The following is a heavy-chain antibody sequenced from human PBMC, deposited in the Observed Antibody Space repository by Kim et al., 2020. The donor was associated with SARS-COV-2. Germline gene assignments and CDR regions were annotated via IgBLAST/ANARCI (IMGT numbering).Heavy chain of an antibody. CDR3: ARDTHQIYYYDTIKAFDI. D-gene: IGHD3-22*01. J-gene: IGHJ3*02. Sequence: GGSLRLSCAASGFTFSDYYMSWIRQAPGKGLEWVSYISSSSSYTNYADSVKGRFTISRDNAKNSLYLQMNSLRAEDTAVYYCARDTHQIYYYDTIKAFDIWGQGTMVTVSS. CDR2: ISSSSSYT. CDR1: GFTFSDYY. V-gene: IGHV3-11*05.